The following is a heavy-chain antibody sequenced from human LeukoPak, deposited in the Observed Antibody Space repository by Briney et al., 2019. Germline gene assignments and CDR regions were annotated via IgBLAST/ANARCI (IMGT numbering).Heavy chain of an antibody. CDR1: GGSFSGYY. Sequence: SETLSLTCAVYGGSFSGYYWSWIRQPPGKGLEWIGEINHSGSTNYNPSLKSRVTISVDTSKNQFSLKLSSVTAADTAVHYCARGVVRGPYYYYYYGMDVWGQGTTVTVSS. CDR3: ARGVVRGPYYYYYYGMDV. CDR2: INHSGST. V-gene: IGHV4-34*01. D-gene: IGHD3-10*01. J-gene: IGHJ6*02.